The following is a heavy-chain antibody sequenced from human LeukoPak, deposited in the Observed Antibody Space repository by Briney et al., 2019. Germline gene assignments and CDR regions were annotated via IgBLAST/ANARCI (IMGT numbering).Heavy chain of an antibody. CDR1: GGSISISNYF. V-gene: IGHV4-39*01. D-gene: IGHD3-10*01. CDR2: RSSTGIT. J-gene: IGHJ4*02. Sequence: SETLSLTCSVSGGSISISNYFWGWIRQPPGKGLEWIASRSSTGITHYHSSLESRISVSVETSKSQFSLRLTSLTAADTAVYYCARGDGYGSGSHPAYWGQGTLVTVSS. CDR3: ARGDGYGSGSHPAY.